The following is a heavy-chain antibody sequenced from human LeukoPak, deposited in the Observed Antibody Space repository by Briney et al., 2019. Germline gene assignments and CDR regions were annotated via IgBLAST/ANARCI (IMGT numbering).Heavy chain of an antibody. CDR2: ISGSGGST. CDR1: GFTFSSYA. Sequence: GGSLRLSCAASGFTFSSYAMSWVRQAPGKGLEWVSAISGSGGSTYYADSVKGRFTISRDNSKNTLYLQMNSLRAEDTAVYYCAREDYYYDSSGYFNWFDPWGQGTLVTVSS. V-gene: IGHV3-23*01. J-gene: IGHJ5*02. CDR3: AREDYYYDSSGYFNWFDP. D-gene: IGHD3-22*01.